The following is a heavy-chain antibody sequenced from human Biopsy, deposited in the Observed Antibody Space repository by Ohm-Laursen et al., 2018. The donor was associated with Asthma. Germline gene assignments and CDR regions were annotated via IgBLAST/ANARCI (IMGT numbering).Heavy chain of an antibody. CDR3: ARKAGSCISRTCYSLDF. CDR2: INSFFGTT. J-gene: IGHJ4*02. D-gene: IGHD2-2*01. CDR1: GGTFNTYV. Sequence: SVKVSCKSLGGTFNTYVIGWVRQAPGQGLEWVGGINSFFGTTTYPQKFQDRVTITADDSTSTVYMELSSLRSEDTAVYYCARKAGSCISRTCYSLDFWGQGTLVTVSS. V-gene: IGHV1-69*13.